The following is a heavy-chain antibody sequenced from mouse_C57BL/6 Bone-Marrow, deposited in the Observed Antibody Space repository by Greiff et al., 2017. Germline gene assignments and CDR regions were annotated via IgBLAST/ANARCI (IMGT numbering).Heavy chain of an antibody. CDR3: ARGPYDYDGDSDY. J-gene: IGHJ2*01. CDR2: INPSTGGT. CDR1: GYSFTGYY. Sequence: EVQLQQSGPELVKPGASVKISCKASGYSFTGYYMNWVKQSPEKSLEWIGEINPSTGGTTYNQKFKAKATLTVDKSSSTAYMQLKSLTSEDSAVYYCARGPYDYDGDSDYWGQGTTLTVSS. V-gene: IGHV1-42*01. D-gene: IGHD2-4*01.